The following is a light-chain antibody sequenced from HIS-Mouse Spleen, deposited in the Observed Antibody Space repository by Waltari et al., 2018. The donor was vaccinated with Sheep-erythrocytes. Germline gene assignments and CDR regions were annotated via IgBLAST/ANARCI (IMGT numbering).Light chain of an antibody. V-gene: IGLV3-10*01. Sequence: SYELTQPPSVSVSPGQTARITCSGDALPTEYDHWYQQKSGQAPVLVIYEESKRPSGIPERFSGSSSGTMATLTISGAQVEDEADYYCYSTDSSGNHRVFGTGTKVTVL. CDR1: ALPTEY. CDR3: YSTDSSGNHRV. J-gene: IGLJ1*01. CDR2: EES.